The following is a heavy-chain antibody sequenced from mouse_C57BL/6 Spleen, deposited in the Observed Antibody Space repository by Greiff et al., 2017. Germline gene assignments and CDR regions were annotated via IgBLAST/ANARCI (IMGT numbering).Heavy chain of an antibody. CDR1: GFTFSDYG. CDR3: ARPLYYGSSYDWFAY. J-gene: IGHJ3*01. D-gene: IGHD1-1*01. V-gene: IGHV5-17*01. Sequence: EVMLVESGGGLVKPGGSLKLSCAASGFTFSDYGMHWVRQAPEKGLEWVAYISSGSSTIYYADTMKGRFTISRDNAKDTLFLQMTSLRSEDTAMYYCARPLYYGSSYDWFAYWGQGTLVTVSA. CDR2: ISSGSSTI.